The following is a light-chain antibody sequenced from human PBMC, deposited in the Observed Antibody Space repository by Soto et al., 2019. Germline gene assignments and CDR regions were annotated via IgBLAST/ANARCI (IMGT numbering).Light chain of an antibody. CDR1: SSDVGNYNY. CDR2: DVN. Sequence: QSALTQPRSVSGSPGQSVTISCTGTSSDVGNYNYVSWYQQHPGKAPKLMIYDVNTRPSGVPDRFSGSKSGNTASLTVSGLQAEDEADYYCSSYAGSSNVFGTGTKLTVL. CDR3: SSYAGSSNV. J-gene: IGLJ1*01. V-gene: IGLV2-11*01.